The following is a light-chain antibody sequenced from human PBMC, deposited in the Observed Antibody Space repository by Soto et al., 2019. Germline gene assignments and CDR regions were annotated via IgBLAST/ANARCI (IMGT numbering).Light chain of an antibody. CDR1: QSVTSYY. Sequence: EIVLTQSPGSLSLSPGERATLSCRASQSVTSYYLAWYQQKPGQAPMLLIYGASNRATGIPDRFSGSGSGTDFTLTISRLEPEDFAVYYCQQYGSSPMYTFGQGTKLEIK. CDR2: GAS. V-gene: IGKV3-20*01. J-gene: IGKJ2*01. CDR3: QQYGSSPMYT.